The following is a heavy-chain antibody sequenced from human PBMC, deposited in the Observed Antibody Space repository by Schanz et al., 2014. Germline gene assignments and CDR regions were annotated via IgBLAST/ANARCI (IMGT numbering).Heavy chain of an antibody. CDR2: ISGRSSHI. CDR1: GFTVSSNH. D-gene: IGHD3-3*01. J-gene: IGHJ4*02. CDR3: ARGIDVSDFWSGSPPKGGANDY. V-gene: IGHV3-21*06. Sequence: EVQLVESGGGLVQPGGSLRLSCAVSGFTVSSNHMSWVRQAPGKGLEWAASISGRSSHIYYADSVKGRFSISRDNAKNSLYLQLNSLRAEDTAVDYCARGIDVSDFWSGSPPKGGANDYWGQGTLVTVSS.